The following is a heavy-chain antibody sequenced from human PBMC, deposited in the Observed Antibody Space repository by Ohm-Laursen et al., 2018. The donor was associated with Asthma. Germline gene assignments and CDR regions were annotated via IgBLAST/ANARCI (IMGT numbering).Heavy chain of an antibody. CDR3: TRDIGYGDDTFDY. V-gene: IGHV1-18*01. J-gene: IGHJ4*02. Sequence: SVKVSCNSSGYTFSSYGISWVRQAPGQGLEWMGWIGAYNGDTNYAQRLQGRITLTTDTFTSTAYMELRSLRSDDTAVYYCTRDIGYGDDTFDYWGQGTLVTVSS. CDR2: IGAYNGDT. CDR1: GYTFSSYG. D-gene: IGHD4-17*01.